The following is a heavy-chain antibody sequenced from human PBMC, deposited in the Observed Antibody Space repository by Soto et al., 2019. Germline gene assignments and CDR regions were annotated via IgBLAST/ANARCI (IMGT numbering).Heavy chain of an antibody. CDR1: GYTFTSYA. J-gene: IGHJ5*02. CDR2: INAGNGNT. V-gene: IGHV1-3*01. D-gene: IGHD5-12*01. CDR3: ARGPLRNWFDP. Sequence: GASVKVSCKASGYTFTSYAMHWVRQAPGQRLEWMGWINAGNGNTKYSQKFQGRVTITKSTSASTAYMDPSSLRSEDTAVYYCARGPLRNWFDPWGQGTLVTVSS.